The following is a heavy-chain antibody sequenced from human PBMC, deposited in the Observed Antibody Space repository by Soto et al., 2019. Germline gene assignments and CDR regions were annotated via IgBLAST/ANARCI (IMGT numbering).Heavy chain of an antibody. V-gene: IGHV3-30*03. CDR3: AILRDSSGWAPPGYYYGMDV. Sequence: QVQLVESGGGVVQPGRSLRLSCAASGFTFSSYGMHWVRQAPGKGLEWVAVISYDGSNKYYADSVKGRFTISRDNSKNTLYLQMNSLRAEDTAVYYCAILRDSSGWAPPGYYYGMDVWGQGTTVTVSS. CDR1: GFTFSSYG. D-gene: IGHD6-19*01. J-gene: IGHJ6*02. CDR2: ISYDGSNK.